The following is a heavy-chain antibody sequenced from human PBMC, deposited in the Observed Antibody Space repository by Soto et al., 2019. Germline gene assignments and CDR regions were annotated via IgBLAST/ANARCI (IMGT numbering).Heavy chain of an antibody. CDR1: GGTFSSYA. D-gene: IGHD3-16*01. J-gene: IGHJ6*02. V-gene: IGHV1-69*01. CDR3: ARYGGDGFGSYYYGMDV. CDR2: IMPIFGTA. Sequence: QVQLVQSGAEVKKPGSSVKVSCKASGGTFSSYAISWVRQAPGQGLVWMGGIMPIFGTANYAQKFQGRVTITADESTSQACLEMSSLRSEDMSVYYCARYGGDGFGSYYYGMDVWGQGTTVTVSS.